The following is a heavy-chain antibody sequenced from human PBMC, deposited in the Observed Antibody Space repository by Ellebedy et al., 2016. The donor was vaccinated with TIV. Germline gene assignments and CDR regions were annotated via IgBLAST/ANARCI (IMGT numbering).Heavy chain of an antibody. CDR2: ISSNSGI. J-gene: IGHJ4*02. D-gene: IGHD3-22*01. CDR3: ARVSYYYDSSGYYMGHGIDY. Sequence: GESLKISCAASGFTFNTYSINWVRQAPGKGLEWVSSISSNSGIYYADSVKGRFTISRDNAKNSLYLQLNTLKVEDTAVYYCARVSYYYDSSGYYMGHGIDYWGQGTLVTVSS. V-gene: IGHV3-21*01. CDR1: GFTFNTYS.